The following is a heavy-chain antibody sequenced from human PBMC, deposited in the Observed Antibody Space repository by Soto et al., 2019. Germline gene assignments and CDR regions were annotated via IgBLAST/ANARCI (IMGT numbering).Heavy chain of an antibody. V-gene: IGHV3-23*01. CDR1: GFTFSSYA. Sequence: PGGSLRLSCAASGFTFSSYAMSWVRQAPGKGLEWVSAISGSGGSTYYAGSVKGRFTISRDNSKNTLYLQMNSLRAEDTAVYYCAKTSEYYYGSGSPNWFDPWGQGTLVTVSS. D-gene: IGHD3-10*01. J-gene: IGHJ5*02. CDR3: AKTSEYYYGSGSPNWFDP. CDR2: ISGSGGST.